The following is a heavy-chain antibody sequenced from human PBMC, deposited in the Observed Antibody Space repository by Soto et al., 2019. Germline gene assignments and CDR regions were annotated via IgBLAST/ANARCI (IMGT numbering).Heavy chain of an antibody. Sequence: ASVKVSCKASGDTFTGYYVHWVRQAPGQGLEWMGWINPNSGGTYYAQHFQGRFTMTRDTSISTAYMDLSSLRIDDPAVYFCARSYIASRPSDYWGQGTLVTVS. J-gene: IGHJ4*02. CDR2: INPNSGGT. V-gene: IGHV1-2*02. CDR1: GDTFTGYY. CDR3: ARSYIASRPSDY. D-gene: IGHD6-6*01.